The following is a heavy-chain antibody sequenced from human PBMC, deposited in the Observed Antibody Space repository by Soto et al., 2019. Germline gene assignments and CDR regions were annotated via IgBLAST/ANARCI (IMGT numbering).Heavy chain of an antibody. J-gene: IGHJ6*02. CDR2: IYYSGST. V-gene: IGHV4-31*03. Sequence: SETLSLTCTVSGGSISSGGYYWSWIRQHPGKGLEWIGYIYYSGSTYYNPSLKSRVTISVDTSKNQFSLKLSSVTAADTAVYYCAREKIVHYYGMDVWGQGTTVTVSS. D-gene: IGHD1-26*01. CDR3: AREKIVHYYGMDV. CDR1: GGSISSGGYY.